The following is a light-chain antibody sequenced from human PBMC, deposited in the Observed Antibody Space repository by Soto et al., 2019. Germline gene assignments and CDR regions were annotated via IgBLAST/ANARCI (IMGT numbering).Light chain of an antibody. CDR1: QSLNSL. Sequence: IQMTQSPSTLSASVGDRVTITCRASQSLNSLLAWYQQKPGRAPKLLIYDASTLESGVPSRFSGSGSGTEFTLTISSLQTDDFATYYCQQYNSYSSWTFGQGTRW. CDR3: QQYNSYSSWT. J-gene: IGKJ1*01. V-gene: IGKV1-5*01. CDR2: DAS.